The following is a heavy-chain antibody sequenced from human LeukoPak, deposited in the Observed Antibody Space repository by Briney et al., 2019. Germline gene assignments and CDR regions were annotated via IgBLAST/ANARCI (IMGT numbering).Heavy chain of an antibody. CDR3: ALSLYYYNSSGYYPFDY. CDR1: GYTFIGYD. V-gene: IGHV1-8*01. Sequence: ASVTVSCTASGYTFIGYDINWVRQAPGQGLEGMGWMNPNSGNTGYAQKFQGRFSMTRSTSISTAYMELSSLTSEDTAVYYCALSLYYYNSSGYYPFDYWGQGTLITVSS. CDR2: MNPNSGNT. D-gene: IGHD3-22*01. J-gene: IGHJ4*02.